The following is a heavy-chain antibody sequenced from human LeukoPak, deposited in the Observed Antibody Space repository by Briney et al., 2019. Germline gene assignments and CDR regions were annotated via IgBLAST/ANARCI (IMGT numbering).Heavy chain of an antibody. D-gene: IGHD3-3*01. CDR1: GGSFSGYY. Sequence: SETLSLTCAVYGGSFSGYYWSWIRQPPGKGLEWIGEINHSGSTNYNPSLKSRVTISVDTSKNQFSLKLSSVTAADTAVYYCARHKLTIFGVVEAFDIWGQGTMVTVSS. CDR2: INHSGST. CDR3: ARHKLTIFGVVEAFDI. J-gene: IGHJ3*02. V-gene: IGHV4-34*01.